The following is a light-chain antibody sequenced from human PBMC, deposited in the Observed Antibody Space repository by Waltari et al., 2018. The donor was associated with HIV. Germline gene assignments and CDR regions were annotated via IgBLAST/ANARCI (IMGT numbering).Light chain of an antibody. V-gene: IGKV3-11*01. CDR3: QQRSDWPT. Sequence: EIVLTQSPATLSLSPGERATLSCRASQSVSTYLAWYQQKPGQAPRLLIYDASNRASDTPARFSGSGSGTDFTLTISSLEPEDFAVYYCQQRSDWPTFGPGTKVDIK. J-gene: IGKJ3*01. CDR2: DAS. CDR1: QSVSTY.